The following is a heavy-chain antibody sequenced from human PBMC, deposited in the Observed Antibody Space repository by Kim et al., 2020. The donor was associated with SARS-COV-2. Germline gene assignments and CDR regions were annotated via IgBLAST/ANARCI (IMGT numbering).Heavy chain of an antibody. V-gene: IGHV3-15*01. D-gene: IGHD5-12*01. CDR3: TTEDIVATIVLVDY. CDR2: IKSKTDGGTT. J-gene: IGHJ4*02. CDR1: GFTFSNAW. Sequence: GGSLRLSCAASGFTFSNAWMSWVRQAPGKGLEWVGRIKSKTDGGTTDYAAPVKGRFTISRDDSKNTLYLQMNSLKTEDTAVYYCTTEDIVATIVLVDYWGQGTLVTVSS.